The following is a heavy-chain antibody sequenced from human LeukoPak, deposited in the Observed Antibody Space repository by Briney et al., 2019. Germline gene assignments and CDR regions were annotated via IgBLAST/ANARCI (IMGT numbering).Heavy chain of an antibody. J-gene: IGHJ4*02. CDR1: GFTFSSYA. CDR3: AKPPVGSGYYYDY. V-gene: IGHV3-23*01. Sequence: PGGSLRLSCAASGFTFSSYAMSWVRQAPGKGLEWVSTISGSGGSTYYADSVKGRFTISRDNSKNTLYLQMNSLRAEDTAVYYCAKPPVGSGYYYDYWGQGTLVTVSS. D-gene: IGHD3-22*01. CDR2: ISGSGGST.